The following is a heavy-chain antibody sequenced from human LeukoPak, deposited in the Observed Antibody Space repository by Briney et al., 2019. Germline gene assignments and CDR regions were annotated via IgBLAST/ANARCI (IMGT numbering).Heavy chain of an antibody. J-gene: IGHJ4*02. CDR2: IYHSGST. Sequence: SGTLSLTCAVSGGSISSSNRWSWVRQPPRKGLEWIGAIYHSGSTNYNPSLKSRVTISVDKSKNQFSLKLSSVTAADTAVYYCARDLLRGYSYGYYFDYWGQGTLVTVSS. D-gene: IGHD5-18*01. CDR1: GGSISSSNR. V-gene: IGHV4-4*02. CDR3: ARDLLRGYSYGYYFDY.